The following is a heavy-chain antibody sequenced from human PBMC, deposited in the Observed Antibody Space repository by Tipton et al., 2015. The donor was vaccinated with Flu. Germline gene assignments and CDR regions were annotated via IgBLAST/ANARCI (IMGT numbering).Heavy chain of an antibody. D-gene: IGHD2-15*01. J-gene: IGHJ4*02. CDR1: GGSISGYY. Sequence: GLVKPSETLSLNCTVSGGSISGYYWTWIRESPGRGLKWIGKIHYNGYATYNPSLKSRATISVDTSKNLFSLKLRSVTAADTAVYYCARDGNRWSFDYWGQGTLLSVSP. CDR3: ARDGNRWSFDY. V-gene: IGHV4-59*01. CDR2: IHYNGYA.